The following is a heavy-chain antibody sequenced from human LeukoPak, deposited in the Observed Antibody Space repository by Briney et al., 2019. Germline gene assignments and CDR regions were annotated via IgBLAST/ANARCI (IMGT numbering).Heavy chain of an antibody. D-gene: IGHD1-26*01. Sequence: GGSLRLSCAASGFTFSDYYMSWIRQAPGKGLEWVSYISSSGSISYYADSVKGRFTISRDNAKNSLYLQINSLRAEDTAVYYCARAPGGSYYVDYWGQGTLVTVSS. CDR1: GFTFSDYY. CDR2: ISSSGSIS. J-gene: IGHJ4*02. CDR3: ARAPGGSYYVDY. V-gene: IGHV3-11*04.